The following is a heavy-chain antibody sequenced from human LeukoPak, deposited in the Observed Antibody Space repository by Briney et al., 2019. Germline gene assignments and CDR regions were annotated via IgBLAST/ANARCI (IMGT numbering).Heavy chain of an antibody. CDR2: INTYNGNT. V-gene: IGHV1-18*01. CDR3: ARTRAGDFWSGYYGIDY. Sequence: ASVKVSCKASGGTFSSYVISWVRQAPGQGLEWMGWINTYNGNTNYAQKLQGRVTMTTDTSTSTAYMELRSLRSDDRAMYYCARTRAGDFWSGYYGIDYWGQGTLVTVSS. D-gene: IGHD3-3*01. CDR1: GGTFSSYV. J-gene: IGHJ4*02.